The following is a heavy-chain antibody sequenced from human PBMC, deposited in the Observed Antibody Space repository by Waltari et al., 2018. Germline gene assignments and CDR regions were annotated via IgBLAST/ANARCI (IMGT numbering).Heavy chain of an antibody. V-gene: IGHV4-59*01. Sequence: QVQLQESGPGLMKPSETLSLSCTVSVASLTTYYWIWIRHPPGKGLEYIGYIHDSGDTNYSPSLRSRVSMSMDTSKNQFSLKVSSVTAADSAVYYCARVHGSESPLSWGTDVWGQGTAVTVSS. CDR2: IHDSGDT. CDR3: ARVHGSESPLSWGTDV. J-gene: IGHJ6*02. CDR1: VASLTTYY.